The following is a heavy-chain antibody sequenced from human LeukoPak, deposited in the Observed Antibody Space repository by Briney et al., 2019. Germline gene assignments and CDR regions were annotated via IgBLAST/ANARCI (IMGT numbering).Heavy chain of an antibody. CDR3: ARVIYDSSGYHPTIDY. Sequence: SETLSLTCVFYGGSFSGYYWSWIRQPPGKGLEWIGNIYYSGSTNYSPSLKSRVTISVDTSKNQFSLKMSSATAADTAVYYCARVIYDSSGYHPTIDYWGQGTLVTVSS. CDR1: GGSFSGYY. D-gene: IGHD3-22*01. J-gene: IGHJ4*02. CDR2: IYYSGST. V-gene: IGHV4-59*01.